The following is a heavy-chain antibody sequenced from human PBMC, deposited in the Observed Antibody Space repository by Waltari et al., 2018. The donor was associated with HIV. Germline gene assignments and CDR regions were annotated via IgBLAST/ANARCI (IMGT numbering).Heavy chain of an antibody. Sequence: QVQLVQSGAEVKKPGSSVRVSCKVSGGTFSSFAINGVRQAQRQGFEWMGGIIPAFGTANYAERFQGRITITADEYTSTAYMDLSSLRSEDTAVYFCARDHRGNKLLYGMDVWGQGTTVTV. CDR3: ARDHRGNKLLYGMDV. CDR1: GGTFSSFA. CDR2: IIPAFGTA. V-gene: IGHV1-69*01. J-gene: IGHJ6*02.